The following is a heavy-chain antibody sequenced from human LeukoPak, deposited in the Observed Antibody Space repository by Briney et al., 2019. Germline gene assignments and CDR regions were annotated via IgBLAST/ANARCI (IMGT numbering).Heavy chain of an antibody. CDR2: ISSSSSYI. V-gene: IGHV3-21*01. Sequence: PGGSLRLSCAASGFTFSSYSMTWVRQAPGKGLEWVSSISSSSSYIYYADSVKSRFTISRDNAKNSLYLQMNSLRAEDTAVYYCARVSDWGTSGDYWGQGTLVTVSS. CDR3: ARVSDWGTSGDY. CDR1: GFTFSSYS. J-gene: IGHJ4*02. D-gene: IGHD7-27*01.